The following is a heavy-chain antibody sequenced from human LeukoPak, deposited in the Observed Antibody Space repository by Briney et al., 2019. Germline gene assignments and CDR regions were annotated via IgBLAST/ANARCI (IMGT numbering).Heavy chain of an antibody. D-gene: IGHD3-10*01. V-gene: IGHV4-59*01. CDR1: GASISTFY. Sequence: PSETLSLTCTVSGASISTFYGSWIRQSPGKGLEWIGYIYYSGSINYNPSLKSRVTISVDTSKNQFSLKLSSVTAADTAVYYCARDSPPFYYGSGGMDVWGQGTTVIVSS. J-gene: IGHJ6*02. CDR3: ARDSPPFYYGSGGMDV. CDR2: IYYSGSI.